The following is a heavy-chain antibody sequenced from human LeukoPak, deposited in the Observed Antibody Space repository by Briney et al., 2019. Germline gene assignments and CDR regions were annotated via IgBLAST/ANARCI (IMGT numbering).Heavy chain of an antibody. V-gene: IGHV4-34*01. CDR3: AREDFWSGYYGMDV. J-gene: IGHJ6*02. D-gene: IGHD3-3*01. CDR1: GGSFSGYY. Sequence: SETLSLTCAVYGGSFSGYYWSRIRQPPGKGLEWIGEINHSGSTNYNPSLKSRVTISVDTSKNQFSLKLSSVTAADTAVYYCAREDFWSGYYGMDVWGQGTTVTVSS. CDR2: INHSGST.